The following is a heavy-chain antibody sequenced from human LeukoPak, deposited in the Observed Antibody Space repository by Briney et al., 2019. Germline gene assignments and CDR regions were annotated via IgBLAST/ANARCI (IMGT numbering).Heavy chain of an antibody. V-gene: IGHV3-64*01. Sequence: GGSLRLSCAASGFTFSSYAMHWVRQAPGKGLEYVSAISSNGGSTYYANSVKGRFTISRDNSKNTLYLQMGSLRAEDMAVYYCARGMWMQLWLLDYWGQGTLVTVSS. CDR2: ISSNGGST. CDR1: GFTFSSYA. D-gene: IGHD5-18*01. J-gene: IGHJ4*02. CDR3: ARGMWMQLWLLDY.